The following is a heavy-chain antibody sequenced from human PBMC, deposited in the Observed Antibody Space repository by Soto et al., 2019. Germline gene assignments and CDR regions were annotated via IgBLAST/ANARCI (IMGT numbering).Heavy chain of an antibody. CDR1: GGTFNSYV. CDR2: IISIFGTP. CDR3: ARDLGSGYGPGDY. Sequence: QVQLVQSGAEVKKPGSSVKVSCKASGGTFNSYVFNWVRQAPGQGLEWMGGIISIFGTPNYGQKLQGRVTITADESTSTGFMELSSLTSEDTAIYYCARDLGSGYGPGDYWGQGTLVTVSS. J-gene: IGHJ4*02. D-gene: IGHD5-12*01. V-gene: IGHV1-69*12.